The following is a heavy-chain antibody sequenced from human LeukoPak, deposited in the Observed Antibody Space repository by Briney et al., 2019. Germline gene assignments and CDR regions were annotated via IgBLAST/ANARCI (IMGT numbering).Heavy chain of an antibody. D-gene: IGHD2-2*01. CDR3: ARGEEFQFSIVVVPAARPRVFDY. CDR1: GGSFSGYY. V-gene: IGHV4-34*01. J-gene: IGHJ4*02. Sequence: SQTLSLTCAVYGGSFSGYYWSWIRQPPGKGLEWIGEINHSGSTNYNPSLKSRVTISVDTSKNQFSLKLSSVTAADTAVYYCARGEEFQFSIVVVPAARPRVFDYWGQGTLVTVSS. CDR2: INHSGST.